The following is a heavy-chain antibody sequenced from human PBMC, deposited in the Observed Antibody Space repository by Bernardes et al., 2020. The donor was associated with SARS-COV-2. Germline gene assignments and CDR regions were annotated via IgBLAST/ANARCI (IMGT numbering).Heavy chain of an antibody. CDR2: IYPGDSDT. D-gene: IGHD5-18*01. CDR3: ARVGIEMVTIDYYGMDV. CDR1: GYSFTNYW. Sequence: GESLKISCRGSGYSFTNYWIGWVRQMPGKGLEWMGFIYPGDSDTRYSPSFQGHVTISADKSISTAYLQWSSLKASDSAMYYCARVGIEMVTIDYYGMDVWGQGTTVTVSS. V-gene: IGHV5-51*01. J-gene: IGHJ6*02.